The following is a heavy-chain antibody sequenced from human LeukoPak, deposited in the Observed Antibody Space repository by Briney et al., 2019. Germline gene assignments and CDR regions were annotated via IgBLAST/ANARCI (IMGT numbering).Heavy chain of an antibody. D-gene: IGHD3-22*01. V-gene: IGHV3-15*01. Sequence: GGSLRLSCAASGFIFSNAWMSWVRQAPGKGLEWVGRIKSKIDGGTTDYAAPVKGRFTISRDDSKNTLYLQMNSLETEDTAVYYCITEDSSGTYIYFHYWGQGTLVTVSS. CDR2: IKSKIDGGTT. CDR1: GFIFSNAW. CDR3: ITEDSSGTYIYFHY. J-gene: IGHJ4*02.